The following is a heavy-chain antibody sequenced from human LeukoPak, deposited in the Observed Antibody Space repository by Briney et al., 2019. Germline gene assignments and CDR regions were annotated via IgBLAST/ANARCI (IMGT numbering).Heavy chain of an antibody. CDR1: GYTFTGYY. CDR2: INPNSGGT. J-gene: IGHJ4*02. D-gene: IGHD1-7*01. Sequence: GASVTVSCKASGYTFTGYYMHWVRQAPGQGLEWMGRINPNSGGTNYAQKFQGRVTMTRDTSISTAYMELSRLRSDDTAVYYCARLLTGATPFDYWGQGTLVTVSS. V-gene: IGHV1-2*06. CDR3: ARLLTGATPFDY.